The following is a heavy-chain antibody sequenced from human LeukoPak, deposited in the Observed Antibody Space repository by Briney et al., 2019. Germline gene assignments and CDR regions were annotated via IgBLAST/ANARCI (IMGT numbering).Heavy chain of an antibody. CDR2: INHSGST. CDR3: ARGGLYSSGWYAY. CDR1: GGSFSGYY. J-gene: IGHJ4*02. D-gene: IGHD6-19*01. V-gene: IGHV4-34*01. Sequence: PSETLSLTCAVYGGSFSGYYWSWIRQPPGKGLEWIGEINHSGSTNYNPSLKSRVTISVDTSKNQFSLKLSSVTAADTAVYYRARGGLYSSGWYAYWGQGTLVTVSS.